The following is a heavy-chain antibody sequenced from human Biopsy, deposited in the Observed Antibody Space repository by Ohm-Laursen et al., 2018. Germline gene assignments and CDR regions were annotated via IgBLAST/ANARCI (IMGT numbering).Heavy chain of an antibody. CDR3: ASSNPSRVAGGVALLDH. CDR2: IRSDGTTP. Sequence: GSLRLSCAASGFTFSKTWMHWVRQAPGKGLMWVARIRSDGTTPTYADSVKGRFSISRDNAKNTVYLQMNSLGIDDTAVYYCASSNPSRVAGGVALLDHWGQGALVTVSP. CDR1: GFTFSKTW. D-gene: IGHD3-16*01. V-gene: IGHV3-74*01. J-gene: IGHJ4*02.